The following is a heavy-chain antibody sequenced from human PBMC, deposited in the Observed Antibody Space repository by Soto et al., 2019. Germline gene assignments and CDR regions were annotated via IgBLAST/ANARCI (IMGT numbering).Heavy chain of an antibody. J-gene: IGHJ4*02. D-gene: IGHD6-19*01. CDR3: ARDPLGAVAPVDY. CDR1: EFTFSSYG. CDR2: IWYDGSNK. Sequence: SLRLSWAASEFTFSSYGMHRVRQAPGKGLEWVAVIWYDGSNKYYADSVKGRFTISRDNSKNTLYLQMNSLRAEDTAVYYCARDPLGAVAPVDYWGQGTLVTVSS. V-gene: IGHV3-33*01.